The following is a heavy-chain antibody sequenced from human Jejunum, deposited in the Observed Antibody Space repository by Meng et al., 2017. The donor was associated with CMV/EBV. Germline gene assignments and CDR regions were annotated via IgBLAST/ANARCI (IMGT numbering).Heavy chain of an antibody. Sequence: QESGPGLVKSSGTLSLTCFVSAGPISGYYWSWIRQPAGKGLEWIGRIYTSGSTHYNPSLKSRLTMSVDLAKNQISLKLSSVTAADTAVYYCARESGSYYWFDPWGQGTLVTVSS. CDR3: ARESGSYYWFDP. CDR2: IYTSGST. CDR1: AGPISGYY. V-gene: IGHV4-4*07. D-gene: IGHD1-26*01. J-gene: IGHJ5*02.